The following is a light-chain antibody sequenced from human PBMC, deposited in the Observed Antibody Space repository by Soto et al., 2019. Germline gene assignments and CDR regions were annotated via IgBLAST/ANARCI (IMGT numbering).Light chain of an antibody. CDR3: MQSTQLPPT. CDR1: QSLLHITGETF. J-gene: IGKJ5*01. V-gene: IGKV2D-29*02. CDR2: EVS. Sequence: DVVMTQTPLSLSVAPGQPASISCKSSQSLLHITGETFLFWYLQKPGQSPQLLIYEVSTRVSGVPDRFSGSGSRTDFALAISRVETDDVGIYYCMQSTQLPPTFGQGTRLGIE.